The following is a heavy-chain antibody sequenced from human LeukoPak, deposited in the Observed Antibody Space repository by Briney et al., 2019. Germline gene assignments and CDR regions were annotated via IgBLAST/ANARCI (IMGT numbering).Heavy chain of an antibody. D-gene: IGHD3-16*01. CDR1: GFVFSDYS. CDR3: ARDGLLGDDAFDI. Sequence: GGSLRLSCEASGFVFSDYSMNWVRQAPGKGLEWVSYVSNSGSSTYYADSVKGRFTISRDNDKTSVYLQMNSLRAEDTAVYYCARDGLLGDDAFDIWGQGTMVTVSS. V-gene: IGHV3-48*01. CDR2: VSNSGSST. J-gene: IGHJ3*02.